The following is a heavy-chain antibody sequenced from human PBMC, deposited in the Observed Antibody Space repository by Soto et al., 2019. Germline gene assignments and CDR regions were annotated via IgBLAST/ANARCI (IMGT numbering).Heavy chain of an antibody. J-gene: IGHJ6*02. Sequence: SVKVSCKASGGTFSSYAISWVRQAPGQGLEWMGGIIPIFGTANYAQKFQGRVTITADESTSTAYMELSSLRSEDTAVYYCASGALYDFWIGYYVGIEVRYYYYGMDVWGQGTTVTVSS. CDR3: ASGALYDFWIGYYVGIEVRYYYYGMDV. V-gene: IGHV1-69*13. CDR2: IIPIFGTA. CDR1: GGTFSSYA. D-gene: IGHD3-3*01.